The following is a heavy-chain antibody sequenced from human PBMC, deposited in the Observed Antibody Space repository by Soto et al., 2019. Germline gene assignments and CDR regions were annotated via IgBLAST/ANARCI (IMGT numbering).Heavy chain of an antibody. CDR2: INPNSGGT. D-gene: IGHD2-2*02. Sequence: GASVKVSCKASGYTFTGYYMHWVRQAPGQGLEWMGWINPNSGGTSYAQKFQGWVTMTRDTSISTAYMELSRLRSDDTAVYYCARDGVVVVPAAIEGGYYYYYYGMDVWGQGTTVTVSS. CDR1: GYTFTGYY. J-gene: IGHJ6*02. V-gene: IGHV1-2*04. CDR3: ARDGVVVVPAAIEGGYYYYYYGMDV.